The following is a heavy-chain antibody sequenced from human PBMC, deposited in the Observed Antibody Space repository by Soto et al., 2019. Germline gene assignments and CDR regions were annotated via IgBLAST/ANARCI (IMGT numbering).Heavy chain of an antibody. CDR3: AKDGGGYSYGYGYYYYGMDV. V-gene: IGHV3-30*18. CDR2: ISYDGSNK. CDR1: GFTFSSYG. D-gene: IGHD5-18*01. Sequence: HPGGSLRLSCAASGFTFSSYGMHWVRQAPGKGLEWAAVISYDGSNKYYADSVKGRFTISRDNSKNTLYLQMNSLRAEDTAVYYCAKDGGGYSYGYGYYYYGMDVWGQGTTVTVSS. J-gene: IGHJ6*02.